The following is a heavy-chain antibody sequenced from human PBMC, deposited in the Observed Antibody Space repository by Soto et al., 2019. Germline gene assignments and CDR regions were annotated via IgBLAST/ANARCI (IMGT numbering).Heavy chain of an antibody. V-gene: IGHV4-59*01. CDR1: GGSITSYY. Sequence: PSETLSLTCTVSGGSITSYYWSWIRQPPGKGLEWIGYIFYSGMTNYNPSLKSRVTISLDTSNKQFSLKLSSVTAADTAVYYCVRDYAAGDKGDYFDYWGQGILVTVSS. CDR2: IFYSGMT. D-gene: IGHD7-27*01. J-gene: IGHJ4*02. CDR3: VRDYAAGDKGDYFDY.